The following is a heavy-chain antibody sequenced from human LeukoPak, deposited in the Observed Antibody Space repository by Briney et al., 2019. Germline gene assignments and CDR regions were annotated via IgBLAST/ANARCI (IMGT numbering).Heavy chain of an antibody. J-gene: IGHJ4*02. Sequence: GGSLRLSCAASGFTFSSYAMNWVRQAPGKGLEWVSTISDGSAGTYYADSVKGRFTISRDNSKNTLYLQMNSLRAEDTAVYYCARVIPPRSSWYYFDYWGQGTLVTVSS. CDR3: ARVIPPRSSWYYFDY. CDR2: ISDGSAGT. D-gene: IGHD6-13*01. V-gene: IGHV3-23*01. CDR1: GFTFSSYA.